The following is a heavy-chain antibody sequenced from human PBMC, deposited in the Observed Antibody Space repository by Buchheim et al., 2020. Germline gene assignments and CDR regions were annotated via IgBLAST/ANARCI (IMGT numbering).Heavy chain of an antibody. CDR1: GYTFSNYA. CDR3: ASSPSREYTTSRTNYYYYMDV. D-gene: IGHD6-6*01. J-gene: IGHJ6*03. CDR2: INAGNGNT. Sequence: QVQLVQSGAEVKKPGASVKVSCKASGYTFSNYAVHWVRQAPGQRLEWMAWINAGNGNTEYSQKFQGRVTITRDTSASTAYMELSSLRSEDTAVYYCASSPSREYTTSRTNYYYYMDVWGKGTT. V-gene: IGHV1-3*01.